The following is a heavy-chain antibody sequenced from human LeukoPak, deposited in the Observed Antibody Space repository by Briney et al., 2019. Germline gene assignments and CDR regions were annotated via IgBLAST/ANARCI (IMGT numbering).Heavy chain of an antibody. J-gene: IGHJ4*02. Sequence: GGSLRLSCVASGFAFSGNYMSWVRQAPGGGLEWVSLIYSTFDTSYTDSVRGRFTISRDNSKNTVYLQMNSLRVEDTAVYYRASHGGQSSAPFIDFWGQGTLVTVSS. CDR1: GFAFSGNY. CDR2: IYSTFDT. CDR3: ASHGGQSSAPFIDF. D-gene: IGHD3-10*01. V-gene: IGHV3-66*04.